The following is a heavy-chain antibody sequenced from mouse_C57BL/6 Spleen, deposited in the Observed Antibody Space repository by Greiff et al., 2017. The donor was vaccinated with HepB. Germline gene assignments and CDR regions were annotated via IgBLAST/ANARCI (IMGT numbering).Heavy chain of an antibody. CDR3: ARRDYDGSWFAY. J-gene: IGHJ3*01. Sequence: VQLQQSGAELVKPGASVKISCKASGYAFSSYWMNWVKQRPGKGLEWIGQIYPGDGDTNYNGKFKGKATLTADKSSSTAYMQLSSLTSEDSAVYFCARRDYDGSWFAYWGQGTLVTVSA. CDR1: GYAFSSYW. D-gene: IGHD2-4*01. CDR2: IYPGDGDT. V-gene: IGHV1-80*01.